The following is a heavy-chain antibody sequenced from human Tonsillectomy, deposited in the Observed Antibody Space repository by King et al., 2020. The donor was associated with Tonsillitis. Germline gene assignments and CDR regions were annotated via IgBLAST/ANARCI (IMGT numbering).Heavy chain of an antibody. V-gene: IGHV3-30*04. J-gene: IGHJ4*02. Sequence: VQLVESGGGVVQPGRSLRLPCAASGFTFSSHAMHWVRQAPGKGLEWVAVISYDGRNEYYADYVKGRFTISRENSKNTLYLQMNNLRAEDTAVYYCARDYYDSRGRGEVVGYSDYWGQGTLVTVSS. CDR3: ARDYYDSRGRGEVVGYSDY. CDR2: ISYDGRNE. CDR1: GFTFSSHA. D-gene: IGHD3-22*01.